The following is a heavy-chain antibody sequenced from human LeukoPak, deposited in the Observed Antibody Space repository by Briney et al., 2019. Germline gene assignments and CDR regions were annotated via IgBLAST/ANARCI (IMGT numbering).Heavy chain of an antibody. Sequence: SETLSLTCTVSGGSISSYYWSWIRQPPGKGLEWIGYIYYSGSTNYNPSLKSRVTISVDTSKNQFSLKLSSVTAADTAVYYCARVLTPSYDSSGYYYFDYWGQGTLVTVSS. CDR2: IYYSGST. D-gene: IGHD3-22*01. CDR3: ARVLTPSYDSSGYYYFDY. CDR1: GGSISSYY. J-gene: IGHJ4*02. V-gene: IGHV4-59*01.